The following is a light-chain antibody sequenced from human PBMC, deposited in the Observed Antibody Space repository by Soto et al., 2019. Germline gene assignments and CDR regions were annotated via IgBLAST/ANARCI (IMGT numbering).Light chain of an antibody. Sequence: DIQMTQSPSTLSASVGDRVTITCRASQSISFSLACYQHTPRKSPNLLISRASSLEAGVPSKFSGSGSETEFTLTISGLQPDDFASDYGQQYNSDSWTFGQGTKVDIK. CDR3: QQYNSDSWT. J-gene: IGKJ1*01. CDR1: QSISFS. CDR2: RAS. V-gene: IGKV1-5*03.